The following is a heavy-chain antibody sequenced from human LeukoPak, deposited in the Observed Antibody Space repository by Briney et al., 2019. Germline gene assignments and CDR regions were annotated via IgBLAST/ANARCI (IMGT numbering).Heavy chain of an antibody. Sequence: GGSLRLSCAASGFTFRSYGMQWVRQAPGKGLEWVAIILYDGSNKYYSDSVKGRFTISRDNSKNTLYLQMNSLGAEDTAVYYCAREAGHDIRGLITYYFDDWGQGTLVTVSS. CDR1: GFTFRSYG. CDR3: AREAGHDIRGLITYYFDD. J-gene: IGHJ4*02. D-gene: IGHD3-10*01. V-gene: IGHV3-33*01. CDR2: ILYDGSNK.